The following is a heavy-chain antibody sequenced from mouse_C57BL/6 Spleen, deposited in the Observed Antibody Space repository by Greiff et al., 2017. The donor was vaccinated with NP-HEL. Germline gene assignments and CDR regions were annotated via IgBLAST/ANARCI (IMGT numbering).Heavy chain of an antibody. D-gene: IGHD2-5*01. CDR3: ARFYSNYYYAMDY. V-gene: IGHV1-18*01. Sequence: EVQLQQSGPELVKPGASVKIPCKASGYTFTDYNMDWVKQSHGKSLERIGDINPNNGGTIYNQKFKGKATLTVDKSSSTAYMELRSLTSEDTAVYYCARFYSNYYYAMDYWGQGTSVTVSS. CDR1: GYTFTDYN. CDR2: INPNNGGT. J-gene: IGHJ4*01.